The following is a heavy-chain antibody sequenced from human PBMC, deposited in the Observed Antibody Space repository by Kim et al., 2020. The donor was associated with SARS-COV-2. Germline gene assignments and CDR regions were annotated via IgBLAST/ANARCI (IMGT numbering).Heavy chain of an antibody. D-gene: IGHD6-19*01. CDR1: GGSLSSSSYY. Sequence: SETLSLTCTVSGGSLSSSSYYWGWIRQPPGKGLEWIGTAYYIGNTYYNPSLKSRVTISVDTSKNQFSLKLGSVTAADTAVYYCAIQQRYSSGWYVAFYYYDMDVWGKGTTVTVSS. V-gene: IGHV4-39*01. J-gene: IGHJ6*03. CDR2: AYYIGNT. CDR3: AIQQRYSSGWYVAFYYYDMDV.